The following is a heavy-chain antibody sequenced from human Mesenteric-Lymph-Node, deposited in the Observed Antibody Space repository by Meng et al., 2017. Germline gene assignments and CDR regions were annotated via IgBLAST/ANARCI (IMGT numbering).Heavy chain of an antibody. CDR3: AGSPRPYEFDY. CDR1: GGSISSYY. J-gene: IGHJ4*02. CDR2: IHYSGST. D-gene: IGHD3-3*01. Sequence: QVQLQESGPGLVKPSETLSLTCTVSGGSISSYYWSWIRQPPGKGLEWIGYIHYSGSTNYNPSLKRRVTISVETSKIQFSLKVSSVTAADTAVYYCAGSPRPYEFDYWGQGTLVTVSS. V-gene: IGHV4-59*01.